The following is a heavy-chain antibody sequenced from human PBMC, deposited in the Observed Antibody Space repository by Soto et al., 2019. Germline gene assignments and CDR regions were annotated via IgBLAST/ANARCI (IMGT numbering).Heavy chain of an antibody. CDR3: ARDRVGVLVPAARSYYYYGMDV. CDR1: GFTFSSYA. J-gene: IGHJ6*02. CDR2: ISYDGSNK. D-gene: IGHD2-2*01. V-gene: IGHV3-30-3*01. Sequence: QVQLVESGGGVVQPGRSLRLSCAASGFTFSSYAMHWVRQAPGKGLEWVAVISYDGSNKYYADSVKGRFTISRDNSKNTQYLQMNSLRAEDTAVYYCARDRVGVLVPAARSYYYYGMDVWGQGTTVTVSS.